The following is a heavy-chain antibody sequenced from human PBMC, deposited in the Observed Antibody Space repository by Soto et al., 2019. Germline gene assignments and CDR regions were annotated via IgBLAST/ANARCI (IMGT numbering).Heavy chain of an antibody. CDR2: IYHSGST. Sequence: SETLSLTCAVSGGSISSGGYSWSWIRQPPGKGLEWIEYIYHSGSTYYNPSLKSRVIISVDTSKNQFSLKLTSVIAADTAVYYCVRGLGTGTRFTYWGQGTLVTVSS. J-gene: IGHJ1*01. CDR3: VRGLGTGTRFTY. CDR1: GGSISSGGYS. V-gene: IGHV4-30-2*05. D-gene: IGHD5-18*01.